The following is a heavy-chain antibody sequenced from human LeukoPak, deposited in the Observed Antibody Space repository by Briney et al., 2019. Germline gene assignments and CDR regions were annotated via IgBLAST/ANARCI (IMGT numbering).Heavy chain of an antibody. J-gene: IGHJ6*03. CDR3: ARLIWFGELSEYYYYMDV. D-gene: IGHD3-10*01. Sequence: GGSLRLSCAASGFTFSSYWMSWVRQAPGKGLEWVANIKQDGSEKYYVDSVKGRFTISRDNAKNPLYLQMNSLRAEDTAVYYCARLIWFGELSEYYYYMDVWGKGTTVTVSS. V-gene: IGHV3-7*01. CDR1: GFTFSSYW. CDR2: IKQDGSEK.